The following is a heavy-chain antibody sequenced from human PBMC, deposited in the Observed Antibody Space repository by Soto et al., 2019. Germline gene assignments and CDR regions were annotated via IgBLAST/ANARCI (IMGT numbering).Heavy chain of an antibody. CDR3: ATSSNCGSYYYFDY. D-gene: IGHD1-26*01. V-gene: IGHV3-23*01. CDR2: ISGSGGST. Sequence: GGSLRLSCAASGFTFSSYAMSWVRQAPGKGLEWVSAISGSGGSTYYADFVKGRFTISRDNSKNTLYLQMNSLRAEDTAVYYCATSSNCGSYYYFDYWGQGTLVTVSS. J-gene: IGHJ4*02. CDR1: GFTFSSYA.